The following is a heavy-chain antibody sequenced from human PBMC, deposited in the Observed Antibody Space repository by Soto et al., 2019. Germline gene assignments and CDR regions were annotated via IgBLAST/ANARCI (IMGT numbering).Heavy chain of an antibody. CDR3: AKDRRSGSYSHFDY. Sequence: GGSLRLSCAASGFTFGSYAMSWVRRAPGKGLEWVSAISGSGGSTYYADSVKGRLTISRDNSKNALYLQMNSLRAEDTAVYYCAKDRRSGSYSHFDYWGQGTLVTVSS. V-gene: IGHV3-23*01. J-gene: IGHJ4*02. CDR2: ISGSGGST. D-gene: IGHD1-26*01. CDR1: GFTFGSYA.